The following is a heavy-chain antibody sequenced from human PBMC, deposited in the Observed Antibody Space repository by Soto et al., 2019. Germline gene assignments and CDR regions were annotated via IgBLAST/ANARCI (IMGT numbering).Heavy chain of an antibody. CDR1: GGTFSSYA. CDR2: IIPIFGTA. D-gene: IGHD1-7*01. V-gene: IGHV1-69*01. J-gene: IGHJ5*02. CDR3: ARDPRELELRDYWFDP. Sequence: QVQLVQSGAEVKKPGSSVKVSCKASGGTFSSYAISWVRQAPGQGLEWMGGIIPIFGTANYEQKFQGRATMTGDESTSTDYMELSSLRSEDTAVYYCARDPRELELRDYWFDPWGQGTLVTVSS.